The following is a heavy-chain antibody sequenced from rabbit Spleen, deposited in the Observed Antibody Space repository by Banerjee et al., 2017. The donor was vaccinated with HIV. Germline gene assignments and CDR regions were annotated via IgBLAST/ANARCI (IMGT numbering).Heavy chain of an antibody. CDR3: ARDAASSFSSYGMDL. V-gene: IGHV1S40*01. D-gene: IGHD8-1*01. Sequence: ESGGGLVKPGASLTLTCKASGFSFSTNYYMCWVRQAPGKGLEWIACIYAGNSATTYYATWAKGRFTISKTSSTTVTLQMTSLTAADTATYFCARDAASSFSSYGMDLWGPGTLVTVS. CDR1: GFSFSTNYY. CDR2: IYAGNSATT. J-gene: IGHJ6*01.